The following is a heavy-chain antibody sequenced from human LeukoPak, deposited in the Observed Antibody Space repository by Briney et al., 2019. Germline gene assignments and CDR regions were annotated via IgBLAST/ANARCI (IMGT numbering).Heavy chain of an antibody. CDR2: ISSSGTGM. J-gene: IGHJ5*01. CDR1: GFTFSSYE. D-gene: IGHD3-22*01. CDR3: ARGGASTSYFYDS. V-gene: IGHV3-48*03. Sequence: GGSLRLSCAASGFTFSSYEIYWVRQAPGKGLEWVSYISSSGTGMNYVDSVKGRFTISRDNAKNSLYLQMNSLRGEDTAIYYCARGGASTSYFYDSWGQGTLVTVSA.